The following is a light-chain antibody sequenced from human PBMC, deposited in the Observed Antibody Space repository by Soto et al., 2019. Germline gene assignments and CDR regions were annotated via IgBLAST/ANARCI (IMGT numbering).Light chain of an antibody. Sequence: QSALTQPDSVSGSPGQSITISCTGTSSVVGGYNYVSWYQQHPGKAPKLMIYEVSNRPSGVSNRFSGSKSGNTASLTISGLQAEDEADYYCSSYTSSSTLGVFGGGTKLTVL. V-gene: IGLV2-14*01. J-gene: IGLJ2*01. CDR1: SSVVGGYNY. CDR3: SSYTSSSTLGV. CDR2: EVS.